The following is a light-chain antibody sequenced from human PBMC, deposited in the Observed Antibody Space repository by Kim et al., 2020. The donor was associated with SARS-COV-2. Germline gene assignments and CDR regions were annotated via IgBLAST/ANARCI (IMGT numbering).Light chain of an antibody. J-gene: IGLJ3*02. CDR2: RNN. V-gene: IGLV10-54*01. CDR3: SAWDSSLSAWV. CDR1: SNNVGNQG. Sequence: LTQPPSVSKDLRQTATLTCTGNSNNVGNQGATWLQQHQGHPPKLLPYRNNNRPSGIPERLSASRSGNTASLTITGLQPEDEADYYCSAWDSSLSAWVFGGGTQLTVL.